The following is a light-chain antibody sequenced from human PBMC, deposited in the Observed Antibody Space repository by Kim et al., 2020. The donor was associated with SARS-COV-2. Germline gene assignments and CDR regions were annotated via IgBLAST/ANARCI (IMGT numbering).Light chain of an antibody. V-gene: IGLV7-43*01. Sequence: PGGTVTPTCASTTEAVTSGYYPSWFRQKPGQVPRALIHDTSNKHSWTPARFSGSLLGDKAALTLSSVQPEDEADYYCLLYSGGGYVFGSGTKVTVL. J-gene: IGLJ1*01. CDR2: DTS. CDR3: LLYSGGGYV. CDR1: TEAVTSGYY.